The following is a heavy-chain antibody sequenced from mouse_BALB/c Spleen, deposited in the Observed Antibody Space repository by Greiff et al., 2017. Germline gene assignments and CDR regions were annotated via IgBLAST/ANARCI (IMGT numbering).Heavy chain of an antibody. CDR1: GYTFTSYW. D-gene: IGHD2-3*01. Sequence: QVQLQQPGAELVKPGASVKLSCKASGYTFTSYWMHWVKQRPGQGLEWIGEINPSNGRTNYNEKFKSKATLTVDKSSSTAYMQLSSLTSEDSAVYYCARDGYYPLGYFDGWGAGTTVTVSS. V-gene: IGHV1S81*02. CDR2: INPSNGRT. CDR3: ARDGYYPLGYFDG. J-gene: IGHJ1*01.